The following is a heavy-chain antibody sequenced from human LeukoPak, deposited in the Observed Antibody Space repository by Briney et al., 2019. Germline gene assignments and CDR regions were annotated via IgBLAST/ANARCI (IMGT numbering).Heavy chain of an antibody. CDR1: GFTFSIYA. CDR3: ARCVVRGVVY. J-gene: IGHJ4*02. CDR2: ISSNGGST. D-gene: IGHD3-10*01. Sequence: SGGSLRLSCAPSGFTFSIYAMHWVRQPPGKGLEYVSAISSNGGSTYYAHSVKGRFTISRDNSKNTLYLQMGSLRAEDMAVYYCARCVVRGVVYWGQGTLVTVSS. V-gene: IGHV3-64*01.